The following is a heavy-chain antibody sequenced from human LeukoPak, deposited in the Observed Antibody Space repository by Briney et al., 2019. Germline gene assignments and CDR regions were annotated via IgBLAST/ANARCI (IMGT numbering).Heavy chain of an antibody. Sequence: PSETLSLTCAVYGGSFSGYYWSWIRQPPGKGLEWIGEINHSGSTNYNPSLKSRVTISVDTSKNQFSLKLSSVTAADTAVYYCARSARYYYGSGSYAFWGYFDYWGQGTLVTVSS. CDR2: INHSGST. CDR1: GGSFSGYY. CDR3: ARSARYYYGSGSYAFWGYFDY. D-gene: IGHD3-10*01. J-gene: IGHJ4*02. V-gene: IGHV4-34*01.